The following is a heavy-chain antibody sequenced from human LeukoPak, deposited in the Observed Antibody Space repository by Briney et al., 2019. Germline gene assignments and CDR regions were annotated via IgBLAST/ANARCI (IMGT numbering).Heavy chain of an antibody. CDR2: ISDGDGST. J-gene: IGHJ4*02. D-gene: IGHD1-14*01. Sequence: GGSLRLSCADSGFTFSNYAMCWVRQPPGEGLEWVSTISDGDGSTYYTDSVKGRFTISRDNSKNTLYLQMNSLRAEDTAVYYCAKDLRYQVNDYWGQGTLATVSS. CDR3: AKDLRYQVNDY. CDR1: GFTFSNYA. V-gene: IGHV3-23*01.